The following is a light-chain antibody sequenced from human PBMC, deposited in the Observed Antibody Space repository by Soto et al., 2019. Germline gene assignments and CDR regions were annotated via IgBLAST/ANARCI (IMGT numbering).Light chain of an antibody. CDR2: MAS. J-gene: IGKJ1*01. Sequence: DIQMTQSPDSLSASVGDRVTITCRASQSIDSWLAWLQQRPGKAPKLLIDMASTFASGVPSRFSSSRSGTDFTLTISSLQPNDFANYYWQQYSVYPWTFGQGTKLEIK. V-gene: IGKV1-5*03. CDR1: QSIDSW. CDR3: QQYSVYPWT.